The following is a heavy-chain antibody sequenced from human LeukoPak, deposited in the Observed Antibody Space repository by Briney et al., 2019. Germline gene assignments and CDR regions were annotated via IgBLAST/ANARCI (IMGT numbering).Heavy chain of an antibody. Sequence: ASVKVSCKASGYTFTGHYMHWVRQAPGQGLEWMGWINPNSGGTNYAQKFQGRVTMTRDTSISTAYMELSRLRSDDTAVYYCARDITVTGAYWGQGTLVTVSS. CDR2: INPNSGGT. CDR1: GYTFTGHY. D-gene: IGHD4-17*01. CDR3: ARDITVTGAY. V-gene: IGHV1-2*02. J-gene: IGHJ4*02.